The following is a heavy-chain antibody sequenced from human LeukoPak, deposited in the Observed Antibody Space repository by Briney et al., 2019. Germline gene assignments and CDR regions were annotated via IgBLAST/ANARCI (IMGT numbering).Heavy chain of an antibody. CDR1: GFTFSAHW. D-gene: IGHD1-26*01. CDR3: ARVGVGTTFDY. CDR2: INNDGSST. V-gene: IGHV3-74*01. Sequence: PGGALRLSCAASGFTFSAHWMDWVRQAPGKGLVWVSRINNDGSSTAYADYVKGRFTISRDNAKDTLYLQVDSLRAEDTAVYYCARVGVGTTFDYWGQGTLVTVSS. J-gene: IGHJ4*02.